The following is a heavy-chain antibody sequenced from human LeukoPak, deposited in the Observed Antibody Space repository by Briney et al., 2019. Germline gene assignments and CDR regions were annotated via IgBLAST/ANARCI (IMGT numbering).Heavy chain of an antibody. CDR1: GFTVSSNY. CDR2: ISGSGGST. V-gene: IGHV3-23*01. CDR3: AKGIAVAAPFDY. J-gene: IGHJ4*02. D-gene: IGHD6-19*01. Sequence: PGGSLRLSCAASGFTVSSNYMSWVRQAPGKGLEWVSAISGSGGSTHHADSVKGRFTISRDNSKNTLYLQMNSLRGEDTAVYYCAKGIAVAAPFDYWGQGTLVTVSS.